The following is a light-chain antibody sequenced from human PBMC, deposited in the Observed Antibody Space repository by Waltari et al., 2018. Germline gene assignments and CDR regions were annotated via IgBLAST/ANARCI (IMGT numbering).Light chain of an antibody. Sequence: QSALTQPASVSGSPGQSITLSCTGTTSDLGGYHYVSWYQQHPGKAPKLILYDVTSRPSGVSNRFSGSKSGNTASLTISGLQPEDEADYYCCSFTSSSTWVFGGGTKLTVL. J-gene: IGLJ3*02. CDR3: CSFTSSSTWV. V-gene: IGLV2-14*03. CDR2: DVT. CDR1: TSDLGGYHY.